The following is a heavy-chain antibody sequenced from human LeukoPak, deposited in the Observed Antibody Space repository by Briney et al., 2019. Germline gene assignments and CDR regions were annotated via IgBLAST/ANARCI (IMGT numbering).Heavy chain of an antibody. CDR2: ISNGGIT. CDR1: GFTFSSYA. D-gene: IGHD3-16*01. J-gene: IGHJ4*02. V-gene: IGHV3-64D*06. Sequence: GESLRLSCSASGFTFSSYAMHWVRQAPGKGLEYVSAISNGGITYYADSVKGRFIISRDNSKSTLYLQMSSLRAEDTAVYYCVNWGLTYWGQGTLVTVSS. CDR3: VNWGLTY.